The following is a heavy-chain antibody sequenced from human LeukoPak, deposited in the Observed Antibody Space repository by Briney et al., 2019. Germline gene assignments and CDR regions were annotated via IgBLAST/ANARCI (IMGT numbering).Heavy chain of an antibody. CDR2: IKSKTDGGTT. CDR1: GFTFSNAW. J-gene: IGHJ4*02. Sequence: GGSLRLSCAASGFTFSNAWMSWVRQAPGKGLEWVGRIKSKTDGGTTDFAAPVKGRFTISRDDSKNTIYLQMSSLKTEDTAMYYCTTVTQAAYSYWGQGTLVTVSS. CDR3: TTVTQAAYSY. V-gene: IGHV3-15*01. D-gene: IGHD3-16*01.